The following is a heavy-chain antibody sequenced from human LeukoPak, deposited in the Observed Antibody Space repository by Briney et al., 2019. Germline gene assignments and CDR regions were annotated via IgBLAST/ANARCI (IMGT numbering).Heavy chain of an antibody. CDR3: ARGSSSGWYYWYFDL. CDR1: GVSISDYY. D-gene: IGHD6-19*01. Sequence: PSETLSLTCTVSGVSISDYYWSWIRQSAGKGLEWIGRVYVSGSTNHNPSLKGRVSMSIDTSKKQFSLKLNSVTAADTAVYYCARGSSSGWYYWYFDLWGRGTLVTVSS. CDR2: VYVSGST. V-gene: IGHV4-4*07. J-gene: IGHJ2*01.